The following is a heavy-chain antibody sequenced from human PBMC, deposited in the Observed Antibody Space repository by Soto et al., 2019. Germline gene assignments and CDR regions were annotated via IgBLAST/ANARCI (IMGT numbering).Heavy chain of an antibody. CDR2: IYWNDGK. D-gene: IGHD6-19*01. Sequence: QITLKESGPTLVKPTQTLTLTCTFSGFSLSTSGVGVGWIRQPPGKALEWLVLIYWNDGKRYSPSLKSRLTITKDTSKNKVVLTMTNMDPVDTATYYCARGGGIAVASRAFDIWGQGTMVTVSS. V-gene: IGHV2-5*01. CDR1: GFSLSTSGVG. J-gene: IGHJ3*02. CDR3: ARGGGIAVASRAFDI.